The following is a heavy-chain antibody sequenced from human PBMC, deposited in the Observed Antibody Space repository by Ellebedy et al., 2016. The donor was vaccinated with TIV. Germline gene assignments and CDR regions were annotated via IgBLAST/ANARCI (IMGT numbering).Heavy chain of an antibody. CDR1: EFTFSSFA. Sequence: GESLKISCAASEFTFSSFAMSWVRQAPGKGLEWVSTVSGRGGSTYYADSVKGRFTISRDNSKNTLYLQMNSLRAEDTAIYYCARGPEGGRFDPWGQGTLVTASS. J-gene: IGHJ5*02. D-gene: IGHD3-16*01. V-gene: IGHV3-23*01. CDR2: VSGRGGST. CDR3: ARGPEGGRFDP.